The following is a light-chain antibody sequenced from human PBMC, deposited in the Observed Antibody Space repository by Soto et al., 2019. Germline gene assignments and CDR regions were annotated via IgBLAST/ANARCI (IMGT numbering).Light chain of an antibody. Sequence: EIVLTQSPGTLSLSPGDRATLSCRASQSVGRDYLAWFQHKGGQAPRLLVHGASNRATGIPDRFSGSGSGTDFTLIISRLEPEDFAVYYCHQYATDPLTFGGGTKVDI. CDR1: QSVGRDY. CDR2: GAS. J-gene: IGKJ4*01. CDR3: HQYATDPLT. V-gene: IGKV3-20*01.